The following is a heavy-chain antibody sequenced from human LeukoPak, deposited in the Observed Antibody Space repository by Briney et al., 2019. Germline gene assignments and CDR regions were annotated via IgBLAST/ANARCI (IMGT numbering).Heavy chain of an antibody. CDR3: ARDSSYSYPPR. J-gene: IGHJ4*02. V-gene: IGHV3-7*01. CDR2: IKQDGSGK. D-gene: IGHD3-16*01. Sequence: GGSLRLSCAASGFTFSSYWMSWVRQAPGKGLEWVANIKQDGSGKYYVESVKGRFTISRDNAKNSLYLQMNSLRDEDTAVYFCARDSSYSYPPRWGQGTLVTVSS. CDR1: GFTFSSYW.